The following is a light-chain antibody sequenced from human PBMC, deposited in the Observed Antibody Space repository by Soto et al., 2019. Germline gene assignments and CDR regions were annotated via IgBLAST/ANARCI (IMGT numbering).Light chain of an antibody. V-gene: IGLV2-11*01. CDR1: SSDVGGYNY. Sequence: QSALTQPRSVSGSPGQSVAISCTGTSSDVGGYNYVSWYQQHPGKAPKLMIYDVNKRPSGVPDRFSGSKSGNTASLTISGLQADDDADYYCFSFAADPYVFGSGTKVTVL. CDR2: DVN. CDR3: FSFAADPYV. J-gene: IGLJ1*01.